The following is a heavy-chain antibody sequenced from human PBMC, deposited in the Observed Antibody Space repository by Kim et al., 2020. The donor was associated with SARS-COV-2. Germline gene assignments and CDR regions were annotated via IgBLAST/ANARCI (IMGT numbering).Heavy chain of an antibody. CDR3: ARHRVGYCSSTSCYRMPDY. J-gene: IGHJ4*02. V-gene: IGHV4-39*01. CDR2: IYYSGST. D-gene: IGHD2-2*01. CDR1: GGSISSSSYY. Sequence: SETLSLTCTVSGGSISSSSYYWGWIRQPPGKGLEWIGSIYYSGSTYYNPSLKSRVTISVDTSKNQFSLKLSSVTAADTAVYYCARHRVGYCSSTSCYRMPDYWGQGTLVTVSS.